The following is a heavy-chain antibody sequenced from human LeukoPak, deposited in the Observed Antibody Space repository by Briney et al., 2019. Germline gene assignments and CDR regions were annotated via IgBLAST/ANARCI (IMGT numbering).Heavy chain of an antibody. V-gene: IGHV3-21*01. CDR3: ARTDGYNIRSLAFDI. Sequence: GGSLRLSCAASGFTFSSYSMNWVRQAPGKGLEWVSSISSSSSYIYYADSVKGRFTISRDNAKNSLYLQMNSLRAKDTAVYYCARTDGYNIRSLAFDIWGQGTMVTVSS. CDR1: GFTFSSYS. CDR2: ISSSSSYI. J-gene: IGHJ3*02. D-gene: IGHD5-24*01.